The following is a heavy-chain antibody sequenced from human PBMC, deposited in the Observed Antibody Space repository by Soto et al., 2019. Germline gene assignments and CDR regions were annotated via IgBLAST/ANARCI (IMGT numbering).Heavy chain of an antibody. CDR3: ARGQRQNYYDGSGYRMGYYYGMDV. V-gene: IGHV1-2*04. Sequence: ASVKVSCKASGYTFTGYYMHWVRQAPGQGLEWMGWINPNSGGTNYAQKFQGWVTMTRGTSISTAYMELSRLRSDDTAVYYCARGQRQNYYDGSGYRMGYYYGMDVWGQGTTVTVSS. J-gene: IGHJ6*02. CDR2: INPNSGGT. CDR1: GYTFTGYY. D-gene: IGHD3-22*01.